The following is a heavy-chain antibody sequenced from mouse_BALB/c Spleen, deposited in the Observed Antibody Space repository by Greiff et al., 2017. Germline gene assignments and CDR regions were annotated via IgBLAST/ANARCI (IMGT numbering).Heavy chain of an antibody. J-gene: IGHJ2*01. Sequence: EVKLMESGPSLVKPSQTLSLTCSVTGDSITSGYWNWIRKFPGNKLEYMGYISYSGSTYYNPSLKSRISITRDTSKNQYYLQLNSVTTEDTATYYCARLYDYAPGYYFDYWGQGTTLTVSS. CDR2: ISYSGST. D-gene: IGHD2-4*01. CDR1: GDSITSGY. V-gene: IGHV3-8*02. CDR3: ARLYDYAPGYYFDY.